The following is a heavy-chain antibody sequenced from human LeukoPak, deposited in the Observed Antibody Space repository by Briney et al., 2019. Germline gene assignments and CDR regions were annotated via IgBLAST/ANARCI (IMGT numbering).Heavy chain of an antibody. J-gene: IGHJ5*02. D-gene: IGHD3-16*01. CDR1: GFTFSSYS. CDR3: TFYAT. Sequence: GGSLRLSCAASGFTFSSYSMNWVRQAPGKGLEWVLYISSSSTIYYADSVKGRFTISRDNAKNSLYLQMNSLRAEDTAVYYCTFYATWGQGTLVTVSS. V-gene: IGHV3-48*04. CDR2: ISSSSTI.